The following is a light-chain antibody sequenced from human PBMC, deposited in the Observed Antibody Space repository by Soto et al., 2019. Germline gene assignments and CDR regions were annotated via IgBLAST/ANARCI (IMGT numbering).Light chain of an antibody. CDR1: QSVSSNF. J-gene: IGKJ1*01. CDR3: QQYGDSPRT. CDR2: GAS. V-gene: IGKV3-20*01. Sequence: GTLSLSPGERATLSCRASQSVSSNFLAWYRQKPGQAPRLLIHGASNRATGIPDRFSGSGSGTDFTLTISRLEPEDFAVYYCQQYGDSPRTFGQGTKVDIK.